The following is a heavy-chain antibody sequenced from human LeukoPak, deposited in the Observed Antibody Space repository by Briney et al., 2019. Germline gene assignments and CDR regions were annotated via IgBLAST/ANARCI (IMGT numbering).Heavy chain of an antibody. CDR3: ARSPLYCSSTSCYESPLYYFDY. J-gene: IGHJ4*02. Sequence: SSVKVSCKASGGTFTSYAISWVRQAPGQGLEWRGGIIPIFCTANYAQKFQGRVTITADKSTSTAYMELSSLRSEDTAVYYCARSPLYCSSTSCYESPLYYFDYWGKGTLVTVSS. CDR2: IIPIFCTA. D-gene: IGHD2-2*01. V-gene: IGHV1-69*06. CDR1: GGTFTSYA.